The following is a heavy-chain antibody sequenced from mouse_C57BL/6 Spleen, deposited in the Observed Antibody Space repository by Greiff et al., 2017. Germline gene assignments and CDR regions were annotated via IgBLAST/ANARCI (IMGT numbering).Heavy chain of an antibody. CDR1: GFTFSSYT. D-gene: IGHD4-1*01. J-gene: IGHJ3*01. Sequence: EVNVVESGGGLVKPGGSLKLSCAASGFTFSSYTMSWVRQTPEKRLEWVATISGGGGNTYYPDSVKGRFTISRDNAKNTLYLQMSSLRSEDTALYYCARQTGTYWFAYWGQGTLVTVSA. CDR3: ARQTGTYWFAY. V-gene: IGHV5-9*01. CDR2: ISGGGGNT.